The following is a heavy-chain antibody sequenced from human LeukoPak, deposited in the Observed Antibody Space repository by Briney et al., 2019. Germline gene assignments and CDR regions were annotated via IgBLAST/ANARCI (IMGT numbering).Heavy chain of an antibody. V-gene: IGHV4-39*07. Sequence: RPSETLSLTCTVSGGSISSYYWSWIRQPPGKGLEWIGSIYYSGSTYYNPSLKSRVTISVDTSKNQLSLKLSSVTAADTAVYYCARDGGGIAAAGYNWFDPWGQGTLVTVSS. CDR3: ARDGGGIAAAGYNWFDP. CDR2: IYYSGST. J-gene: IGHJ5*02. D-gene: IGHD6-13*01. CDR1: GGSISSYY.